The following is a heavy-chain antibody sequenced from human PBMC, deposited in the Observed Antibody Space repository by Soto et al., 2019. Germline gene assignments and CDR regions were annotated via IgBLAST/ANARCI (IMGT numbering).Heavy chain of an antibody. Sequence: EVQLLESGGGLVQPGGSLRLSCAASGFTYSNYAMSWVRQAPGKGLEWVSTISSSGSTYYADSVQGRFTISRDNSKNTLNLQMNNLRAEDTALYYCATERLALGFDYWGQGNLVTVSS. J-gene: IGHJ4*02. CDR1: GFTYSNYA. D-gene: IGHD3-3*01. CDR3: ATERLALGFDY. V-gene: IGHV3-23*01. CDR2: ISSSGST.